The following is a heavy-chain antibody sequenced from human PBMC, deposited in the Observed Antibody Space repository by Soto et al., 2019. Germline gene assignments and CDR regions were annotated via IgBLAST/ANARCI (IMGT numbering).Heavy chain of an antibody. CDR3: ARAGGTTVTGLWHFDS. CDR1: GFTFNTYS. J-gene: IGHJ4*02. CDR2: IWYDGTRK. D-gene: IGHD4-17*01. V-gene: IGHV3-33*01. Sequence: LRLSCEASGFTFNTYSMHWVRQPPGKGLGWLAAIWYDGTRKYYADSVKGRFIISRDNSKKTLYLEMNSLRAEDTAVYYCARAGGTTVTGLWHFDSWGQGTLVTVSS.